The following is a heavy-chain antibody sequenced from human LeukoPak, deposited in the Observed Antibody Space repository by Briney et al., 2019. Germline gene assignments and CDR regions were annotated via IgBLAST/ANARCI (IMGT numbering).Heavy chain of an antibody. CDR3: ARGRDSSSSYPGY. Sequence: GGSLRLSCAASGFTFNIYGMNWVRQAPGKGLEWVSYISSTSSTVYYADSVKGRFTISRDNVKNSLYLQMNSLRAEDTAVYYCARGRDSSSSYPGYWGQGTLVTVSS. V-gene: IGHV3-48*01. CDR1: GFTFNIYG. CDR2: ISSTSSTV. J-gene: IGHJ4*02. D-gene: IGHD6-6*01.